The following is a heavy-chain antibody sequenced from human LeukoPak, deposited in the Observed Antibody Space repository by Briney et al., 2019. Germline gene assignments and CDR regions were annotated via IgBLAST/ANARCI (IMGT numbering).Heavy chain of an antibody. D-gene: IGHD3-9*01. V-gene: IGHV1-18*04. CDR3: ARVAYYDILTGPRAFDI. Sequence: ASVKVSCKASGYTFTSYGISWVRRAPGQGLEWMGWISAYNGNTNYAQKLQGRVTMTTDTSTSTAYMELRSLRSDDTAVYYCARVAYYDILTGPRAFDIWGQGTMVTVSS. CDR1: GYTFTSYG. J-gene: IGHJ3*02. CDR2: ISAYNGNT.